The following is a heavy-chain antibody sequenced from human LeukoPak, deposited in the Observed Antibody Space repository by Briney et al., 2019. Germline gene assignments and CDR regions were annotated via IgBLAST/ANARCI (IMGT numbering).Heavy chain of an antibody. J-gene: IGHJ4*02. D-gene: IGHD6-13*01. CDR2: IYYTGST. Sequence: PSETLSLTCTVSGGSIITTYYWCWIRQPPGKGLEWIGYIYYTGSTNHNPSLTSRVTISLDTSKNQFSLKLSSVTAADTAMYYCASCSNWYWMYWGQGTLVTVSS. CDR1: GGSIITTYY. V-gene: IGHV4-59*08. CDR3: ASCSNWYWMY.